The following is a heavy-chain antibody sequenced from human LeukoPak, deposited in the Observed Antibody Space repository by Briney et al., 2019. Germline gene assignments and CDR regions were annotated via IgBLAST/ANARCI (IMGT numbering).Heavy chain of an antibody. V-gene: IGHV3-30-3*01. J-gene: IGHJ4*02. D-gene: IGHD4-17*01. CDR3: ASADDRGDYEHLHFEY. CDR1: GFTFSTYS. CDR2: ISYDGFNK. Sequence: PGGSLRLSCAASGFTFSTYSMHWVRQAPGKGLEWVALISYDGFNKYYADSVKGRFTISRDNSKNTLNLQINSLRADDTAIYYCASADDRGDYEHLHFEYWGRGTLVTVSS.